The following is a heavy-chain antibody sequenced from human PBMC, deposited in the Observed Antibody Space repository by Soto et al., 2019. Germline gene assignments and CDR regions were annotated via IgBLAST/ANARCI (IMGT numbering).Heavy chain of an antibody. J-gene: IGHJ4*02. CDR1: GYTFTSYA. D-gene: IGHD5-18*01. V-gene: IGHV1-3*01. CDR2: INAGNGNT. Sequence: GASVKVSCKASGYTFTSYAMHWVRQAPGQRLEWMGWINAGNGNTKYSQKFQGRVTITRDTSASTAYMELSSLRSEDTAEYYCASAAWIQLWRPTYFDYWGQGTLVTVSS. CDR3: ASAAWIQLWRPTYFDY.